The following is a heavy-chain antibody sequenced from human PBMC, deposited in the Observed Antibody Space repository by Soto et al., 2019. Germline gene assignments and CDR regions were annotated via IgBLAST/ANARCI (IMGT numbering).Heavy chain of an antibody. CDR1: GVTFKDYG. Sequence: PGGSLRLSCGAPGVTFKDYGMHWVRQAPGKGLEWVAVISYDGKQTYYADSVKGRFTIPKDKSKRTLFLQMNSLRVDDTAVYYCARDGWGSNWYFDLWGRGTLVTVSS. V-gene: IGHV3-30*03. CDR2: ISYDGKQT. D-gene: IGHD3-16*01. CDR3: ARDGWGSNWYFDL. J-gene: IGHJ2*01.